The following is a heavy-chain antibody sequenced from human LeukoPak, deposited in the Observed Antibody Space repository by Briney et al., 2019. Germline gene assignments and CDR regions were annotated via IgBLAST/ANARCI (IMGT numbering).Heavy chain of an antibody. Sequence: GESLKTSCKGSGYSFTSYWIGWVRQMPGKGLEWMGIIYPGDSDTRYSPSFQGQVTISADKSISTAYLQWSSLKASDTAMYYCARSSSQYYYYYYGMDVWGQGTTVTVSS. V-gene: IGHV5-51*01. CDR3: ARSSSQYYYYYYGMDV. CDR1: GYSFTSYW. D-gene: IGHD2-2*01. J-gene: IGHJ6*02. CDR2: IYPGDSDT.